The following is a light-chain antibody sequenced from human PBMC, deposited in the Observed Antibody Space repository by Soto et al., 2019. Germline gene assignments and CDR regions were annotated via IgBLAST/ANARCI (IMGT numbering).Light chain of an antibody. CDR3: QQYGSEST. CDR1: QSVSSSY. J-gene: IGKJ1*01. Sequence: EIVLTQSPGTLSLSPGERATLSCRASQSVSSSYLAWYQQKPGQAPRLLIYGASSRATGIPDRFSGSGSGTDFTLTISRLEPEDFAVYYCQQYGSESTFGQGTKVKIK. V-gene: IGKV3-20*01. CDR2: GAS.